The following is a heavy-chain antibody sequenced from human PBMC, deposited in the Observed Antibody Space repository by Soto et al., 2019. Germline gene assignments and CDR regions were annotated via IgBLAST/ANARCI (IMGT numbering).Heavy chain of an antibody. V-gene: IGHV1-18*01. Sequence: ASVKVSCKASGYTFTSYGISWVRQAPGQGLEWMGWISAYNGNTNYAQKLQGRVTMTTDTSTSTAYMELRSLRSDDTAVYYCVRDKAAAGTSYRLDPWGQGTLVTVSS. CDR3: VRDKAAAGTSYRLDP. J-gene: IGHJ5*02. D-gene: IGHD6-13*01. CDR2: ISAYNGNT. CDR1: GYTFTSYG.